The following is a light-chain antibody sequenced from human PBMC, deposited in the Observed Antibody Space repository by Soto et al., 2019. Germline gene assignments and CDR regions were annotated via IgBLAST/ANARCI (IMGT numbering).Light chain of an antibody. CDR2: GAS. CDR3: QQYDSSPRT. CDR1: QSVSSSY. Sequence: EIVLTQSPGTLSLSPGERATLSCRASQSVSSSYLAWCQQKPGQAPSLLIYGASTRATGIPDRFSGSGSGTDHTLTISRLEPEDFAVYYCQQYDSSPRTFGQGPKVEI. V-gene: IGKV3-20*01. J-gene: IGKJ1*01.